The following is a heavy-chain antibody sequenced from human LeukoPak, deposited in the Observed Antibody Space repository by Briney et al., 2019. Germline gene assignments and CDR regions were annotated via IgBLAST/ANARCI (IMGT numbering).Heavy chain of an antibody. CDR2: ISAYNGNT. D-gene: IGHD6-19*01. CDR3: ARDVAVAGTSHFDY. V-gene: IGHV1-18*01. Sequence: ASVKVSCKASGGTFSSYDISWVRQAPGQGLEWMGWISAYNGNTNYAQKLQGRVTMTRDTSISTAYMELSRLRSDDTAVYYCARDVAVAGTSHFDYWGQGTLVTVSS. CDR1: GGTFSSYD. J-gene: IGHJ4*02.